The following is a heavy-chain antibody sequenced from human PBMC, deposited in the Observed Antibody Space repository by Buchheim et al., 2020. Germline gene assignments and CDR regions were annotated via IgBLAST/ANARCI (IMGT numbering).Heavy chain of an antibody. Sequence: EVHLVESGGDLVQPGRSLRLSCVGSGFKFNDYAMHWVRQAPGKGLEWVSAISGSGGSTYYADSVKGRFTISRDNSKNTLYLQMNSLRAEDTAVYYCAKVGESGFYYYGMDVWGQGTT. CDR1: GFKFNDYA. V-gene: IGHV3-23*04. CDR2: ISGSGGST. CDR3: AKVGESGFYYYGMDV. D-gene: IGHD3-10*01. J-gene: IGHJ6*02.